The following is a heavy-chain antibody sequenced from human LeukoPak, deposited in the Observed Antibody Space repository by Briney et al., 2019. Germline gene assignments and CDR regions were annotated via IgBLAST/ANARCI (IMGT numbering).Heavy chain of an antibody. V-gene: IGHV3-30*03. CDR2: ISYDGSNK. CDR1: GFTFSSYG. J-gene: IGHJ4*02. CDR3: KSEASY. Sequence: GGSLRLSCAASGFTFSSYGMHWVRQAPGKGLEWVAVISYDGSNKYYADSVKGRFTISRDNSKNTLYLQMNSLRAEDTAVYYCKSEASYWGQGTLVTVSS.